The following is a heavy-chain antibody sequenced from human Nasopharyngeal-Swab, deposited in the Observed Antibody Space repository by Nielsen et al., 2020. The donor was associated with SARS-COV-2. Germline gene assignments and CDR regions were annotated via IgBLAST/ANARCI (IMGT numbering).Heavy chain of an antibody. Sequence: ASVKVSCKASGYTFTSYGISWVRQAPGQGLEWMGWISAYNGNTNYAQKLQGRVTMTTDTSTSTAYMELRRLRSDDTAVYYCAREPNYYDNSGHTRWGFDYWGQGTLVTVSS. CDR3: AREPNYYDNSGHTRWGFDY. CDR1: GYTFTSYG. V-gene: IGHV1-18*01. J-gene: IGHJ4*02. CDR2: ISAYNGNT. D-gene: IGHD3-22*01.